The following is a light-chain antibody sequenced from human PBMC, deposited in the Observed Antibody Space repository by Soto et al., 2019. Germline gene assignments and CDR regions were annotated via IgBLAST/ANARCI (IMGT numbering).Light chain of an antibody. CDR3: CSYAGSSTFYV. Sequence: QSVLTQPPSVSEAPRQRVTISCSGSGSNIGNNGVNWYQQLPGKAPKLMIYEGSKRPSGVSNRFSGSKSGNTASLTISGLQAEDEADYYCCSYAGSSTFYVFGTGTKLTVL. V-gene: IGLV2-23*01. J-gene: IGLJ1*01. CDR2: EGS. CDR1: GSNIGNNG.